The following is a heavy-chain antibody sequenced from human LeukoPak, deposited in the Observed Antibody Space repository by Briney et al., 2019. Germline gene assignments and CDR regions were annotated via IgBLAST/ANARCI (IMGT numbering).Heavy chain of an antibody. CDR1: GGSTNNYY. CDR3: ARDGEGGYGMDV. V-gene: IGHV4-59*01. CDR2: IYFSGST. D-gene: IGHD3-10*01. J-gene: IGHJ6*02. Sequence: SETLSLTCTVSGGSTNNYYWTWIRQPPGRGLEWIGYIYFSGSTSYNPSLKSRVTISMDTSKNQFSLTLRSVTAADTAVYYCARDGEGGYGMDVWGRGSTVTVSS.